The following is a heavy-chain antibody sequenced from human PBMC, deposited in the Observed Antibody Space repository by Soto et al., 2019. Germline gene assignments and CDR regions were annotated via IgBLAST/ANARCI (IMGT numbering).Heavy chain of an antibody. CDR3: AKKGYYPSGKINLFDS. Sequence: SETLSLTCAVSGYSINSDYYWGWIRQPPGKGLEWIGGVDHSGRTYYSPSLRSRLTIFIDTSKNQFSLRLTSVTAADTAMYFCAKKGYYPSGKINLFDSWGPGTLVTVSS. J-gene: IGHJ4*02. D-gene: IGHD3-10*01. CDR1: GYSINSDYY. V-gene: IGHV4-38-2*01. CDR2: VDHSGRT.